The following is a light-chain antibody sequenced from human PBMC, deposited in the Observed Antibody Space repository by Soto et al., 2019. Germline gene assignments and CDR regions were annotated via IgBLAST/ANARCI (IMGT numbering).Light chain of an antibody. CDR3: QQYGSSPRYT. V-gene: IGKV3-20*01. Sequence: EIVLTQSPGTLSLSPGERATLSCRASQSVSSSYLAWYQQKHGQAPRLLIYGASSRATGIPDRFSGSGSGTDFTLTISRLEPEDFAVYYWQQYGSSPRYTFVQGTKLEIK. CDR1: QSVSSSY. J-gene: IGKJ2*01. CDR2: GAS.